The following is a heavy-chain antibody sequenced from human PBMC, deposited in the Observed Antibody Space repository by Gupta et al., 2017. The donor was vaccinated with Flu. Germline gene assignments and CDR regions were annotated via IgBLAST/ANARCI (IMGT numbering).Heavy chain of an antibody. D-gene: IGHD2-2*01. CDR2: ISTTETYT. CDR1: GFLFNYHS. CDR3: AREPHAYHYLDV. V-gene: IGHV3-21*04. Sequence: EVQLVESGGGLVRAGGSLTSSCRGSGFLFNYHSINWVRQAPGKGLEWLSSISTTETYTDYADSVEGRFTISRDNAKNSSYLQMHGLRVEDTAVYYCAREPHAYHYLDVWGRGTTVTVSS. J-gene: IGHJ6*04.